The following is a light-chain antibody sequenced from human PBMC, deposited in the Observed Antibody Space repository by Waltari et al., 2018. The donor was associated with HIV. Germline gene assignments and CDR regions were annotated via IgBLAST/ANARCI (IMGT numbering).Light chain of an antibody. V-gene: IGLV10-54*04. CDR2: SNN. CDR1: SNNVGNQG. J-gene: IGLJ2*01. CDR3: SAWDRSLSVVV. Sequence: QAGLTQSPSVSKGLRQTATLTCTGNSNNVGNQGATWLQPHQGHPPRLLSYSNNTRPAWISDVFSASRSGNTASLTITGLQPEDEAYYFCSAWDRSLSVVVFGGGTTLTVL.